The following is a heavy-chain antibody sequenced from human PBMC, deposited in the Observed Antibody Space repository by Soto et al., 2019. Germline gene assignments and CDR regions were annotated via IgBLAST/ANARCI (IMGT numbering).Heavy chain of an antibody. CDR1: GSTFSSYA. CDR2: ISGSGGST. CDR3: AKDPRDSSSWYCFGY. D-gene: IGHD6-13*01. Sequence: GGSLRLSCAASGSTFSSYAMSWVRQAPGKGLEWVSAISGSGGSTYYADSVEGRLTISRDNSKNTLYLQMNSLRADDTAIYYCAKDPRDSSSWYCFGYWGQGTLVTVSS. J-gene: IGHJ4*02. V-gene: IGHV3-23*01.